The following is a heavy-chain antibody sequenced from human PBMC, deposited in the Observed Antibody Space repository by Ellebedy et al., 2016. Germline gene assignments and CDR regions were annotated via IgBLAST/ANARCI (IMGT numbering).Heavy chain of an antibody. CDR3: ARQHDRGFLMTGMDV. Sequence: GESLKISCKGSGYSFTSYWISWVRQMPGKGLEWMGNIDPSDSYTRYSPSFQGHVTISADESTSTAYLQWKSRKASDTAIYYCARQHDRGFLMTGMDVWGQGTTVTVSS. V-gene: IGHV5-10-1*01. J-gene: IGHJ6*02. CDR2: IDPSDSYT. D-gene: IGHD3-16*01. CDR1: GYSFTSYW.